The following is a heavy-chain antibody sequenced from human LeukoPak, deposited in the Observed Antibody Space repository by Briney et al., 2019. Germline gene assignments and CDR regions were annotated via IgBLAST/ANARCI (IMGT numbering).Heavy chain of an antibody. CDR1: GYSFTNYW. Sequence: GESLEISCKGSGYSFTNYWIGWVRQMPGIGLEWMGIIYPGDSDTRYSPSFQGQVTISADKSISTAYLQWSSLKASDTAMYYCGSRVDAARAHFDSGAQGPLSPFSP. CDR3: GSRVDAARAHFDS. D-gene: IGHD5-18*01. V-gene: IGHV5-51*01. CDR2: IYPGDSDT. J-gene: IGHJ4*02.